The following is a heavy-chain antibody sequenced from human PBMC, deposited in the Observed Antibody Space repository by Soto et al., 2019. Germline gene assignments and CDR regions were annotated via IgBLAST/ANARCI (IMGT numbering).Heavy chain of an antibody. CDR2: ISGSDNST. CDR3: APMGV. Sequence: PGGSLRFSCAASGFTFSSFAMSWVRQAPGKGLEWVSAISGSDNSTYYADSVKGRFTISRDNSKNTLYLQMSSLRADDTAVYYCAPMGVWGQGTTVTVSS. CDR1: GFTFSSFA. V-gene: IGHV3-23*01. J-gene: IGHJ6*02.